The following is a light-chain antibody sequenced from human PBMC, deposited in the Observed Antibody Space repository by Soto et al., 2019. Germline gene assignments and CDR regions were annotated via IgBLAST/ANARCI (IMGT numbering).Light chain of an antibody. CDR1: QSISSW. Sequence: DIQMTQSPSTLSASVGDRVTITCRASQSISSWLAWFQQKPGKAPKLLIYKASSLESGVPSRFSGSGSGTEFTLTIISLQPDDFATYYCLQYKSYLWTFGQGTKVEIK. V-gene: IGKV1-5*03. CDR2: KAS. J-gene: IGKJ1*01. CDR3: LQYKSYLWT.